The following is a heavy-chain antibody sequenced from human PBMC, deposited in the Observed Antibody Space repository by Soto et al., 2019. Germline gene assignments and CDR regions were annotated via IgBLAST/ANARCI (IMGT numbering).Heavy chain of an antibody. J-gene: IGHJ6*02. CDR1: GFTFSSYA. Sequence: QVQLVESGGGVVQPGRSLRLSCAASGFTFSSYAMHWVRQAPGKGLEWVAVISYDGSNKYYADSVKGRFTISRDNSKNTLYLPMNSLRAEDTAVYYCATKDGSGSPNYYYYGMDVWGQGTTVTVSS. V-gene: IGHV3-30-3*01. D-gene: IGHD3-10*01. CDR3: ATKDGSGSPNYYYYGMDV. CDR2: ISYDGSNK.